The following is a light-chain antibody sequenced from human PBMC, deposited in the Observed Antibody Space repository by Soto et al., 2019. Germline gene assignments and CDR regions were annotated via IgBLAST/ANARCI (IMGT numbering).Light chain of an antibody. Sequence: QSVLTQPRSVSGSPGQSVAISCTGTSSDVGGYNYVSWYQQHPGKAPKLMIYDVNRRPPGVPDRFFGSKSGNTASLTVSGLQAEDEADYYCVSFAGGTYVFGTGTKVTVL. J-gene: IGLJ1*01. V-gene: IGLV2-11*01. CDR1: SSDVGGYNY. CDR3: VSFAGGTYV. CDR2: DVN.